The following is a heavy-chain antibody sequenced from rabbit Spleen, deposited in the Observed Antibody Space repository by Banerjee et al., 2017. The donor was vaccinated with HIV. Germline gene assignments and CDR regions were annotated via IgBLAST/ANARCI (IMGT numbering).Heavy chain of an antibody. D-gene: IGHD1-1*01. CDR2: INTGSGNT. V-gene: IGHV1S45*01. J-gene: IGHJ6*01. CDR3: ARDTSTSFSSYGMDL. CDR1: GFTLSSYW. Sequence: QEQLVESGGGLVQPEGSLTLTCTASGFTLSSYWMCWVRQAPGKGLEWIGCINTGSGNTYYASWAKGRFTISKTSSTTVTLQMTSLTAADTATYFCARDTSTSFSSYGMDLWGPGTLVTVS.